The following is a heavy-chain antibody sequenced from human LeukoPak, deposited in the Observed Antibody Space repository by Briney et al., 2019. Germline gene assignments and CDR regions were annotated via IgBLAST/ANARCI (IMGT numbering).Heavy chain of an antibody. CDR2: ISSSGSTI. J-gene: IGHJ4*02. CDR1: GFTFSSYE. V-gene: IGHV3-48*03. D-gene: IGHD6-13*01. Sequence: GGSLRLSCAASGFTFSSYEMNWVRQAPGKGLEWVSYISSSGSTIYYADSVKGRFTISRDNSKNTLYLQMNSLRAEDTAVYYCATSFGPVIAAAGTGADWGQGTLVTVSS. CDR3: ATSFGPVIAAAGTGAD.